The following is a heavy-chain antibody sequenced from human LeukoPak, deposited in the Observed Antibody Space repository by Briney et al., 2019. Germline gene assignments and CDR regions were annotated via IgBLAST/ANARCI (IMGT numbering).Heavy chain of an antibody. CDR2: ISSNGGTT. J-gene: IGHJ4*02. V-gene: IGHV3-64*01. CDR1: GFAFRTYA. D-gene: IGHD3-9*01. CDR3: ARVYNAGMTGHYSLDY. Sequence: GGPLRLSCAASGFAFRTYAMHWVRQAPGKGLEYVSGISSNGGTTNYANSVKGRFTISRDNSKNTLYLQMGSLRPEDMAVYYCARVYNAGMTGHYSLDYWGQGTLLTVSS.